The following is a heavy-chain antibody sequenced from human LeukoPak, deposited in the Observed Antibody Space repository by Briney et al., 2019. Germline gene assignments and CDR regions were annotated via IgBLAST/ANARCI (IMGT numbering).Heavy chain of an antibody. V-gene: IGHV3-21*01. CDR2: ISSGSSYI. CDR3: TRGTPTTRDFDY. Sequence: PGGSLRLSCAASGFTFSSYNMNWVRQAPGKGLEWVSSISSGSSYIYYSDSVQGRFTISRDNAKNPLYLQMNSLRAEDTAVYYCTRGTPTTRDFDYWGQGTLVTVSS. D-gene: IGHD4-11*01. J-gene: IGHJ4*02. CDR1: GFTFSSYN.